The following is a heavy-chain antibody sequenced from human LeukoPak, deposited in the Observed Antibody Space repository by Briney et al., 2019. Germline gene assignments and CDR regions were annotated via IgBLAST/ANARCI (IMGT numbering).Heavy chain of an antibody. V-gene: IGHV1-2*04. J-gene: IGHJ4*02. CDR1: GYTFTGYY. D-gene: IGHD5-18*01. Sequence: GGSLRLSCAASGYTFTGYYMHWVRQAPGQGLEWMGWINPNSGGTNYAQKFQGWVTMTRDTSISTAYMELSRLRSDDTAVYYCARDKGRELWLFYWGQGTLVTVSS. CDR3: ARDKGRELWLFY. CDR2: INPNSGGT.